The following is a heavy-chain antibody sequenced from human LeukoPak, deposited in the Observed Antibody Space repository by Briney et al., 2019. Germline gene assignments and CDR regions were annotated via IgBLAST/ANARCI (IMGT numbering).Heavy chain of an antibody. CDR3: ARDLLIAVAGSDAFDI. Sequence: SETLSLTCTVSGGSISSYYWSWIRQPPGKGLEWIGYIYYSGSTNYNPSLKSRVTISVDTSKNQFSLKLSSVTAADTAVYYCARDLLIAVAGSDAFDIWGQGTMVTVSS. CDR2: IYYSGST. CDR1: GGSISSYY. V-gene: IGHV4-59*12. D-gene: IGHD6-19*01. J-gene: IGHJ3*02.